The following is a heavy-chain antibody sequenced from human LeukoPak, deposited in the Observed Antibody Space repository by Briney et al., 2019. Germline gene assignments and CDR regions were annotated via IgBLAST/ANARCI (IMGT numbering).Heavy chain of an antibody. Sequence: SQTFSLTCAISGDSVSSNSATWNWIRQSPSRGLEWLGRAYYRSKWYKYYAVSVKGRITINPDTSKNQFSLQLNSVTPEDTAVYYCARGPSYFQHWGQGTLVTVSS. CDR3: ARGPSYFQH. CDR1: GDSVSSNSAT. V-gene: IGHV6-1*01. J-gene: IGHJ1*01. CDR2: AYYRSKWYK.